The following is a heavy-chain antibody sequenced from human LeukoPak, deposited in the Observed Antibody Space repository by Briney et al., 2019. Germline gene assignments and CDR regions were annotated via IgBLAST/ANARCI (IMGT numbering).Heavy chain of an antibody. D-gene: IGHD3-9*01. CDR1: GFTFSSYS. CDR2: ISSSSSYI. J-gene: IGHJ4*02. Sequence: PGGSLRLSCAASGFTFSSYSMNWVRQAPGKGLEWVSSISSSSSYIYYADSVKGRFTISRDNAKNSLYLQMNSLRAEDTAVYYCARDYGSVKRYDILTGYPPGYFEYWGQGPVVSVSS. V-gene: IGHV3-21*01. CDR3: ARDYGSVKRYDILTGYPPGYFEY.